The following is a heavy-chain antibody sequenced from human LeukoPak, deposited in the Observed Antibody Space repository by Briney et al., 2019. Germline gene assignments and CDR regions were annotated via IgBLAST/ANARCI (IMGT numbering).Heavy chain of an antibody. Sequence: ASVKVSCKASGGTFSSLVISWVRQAPGQGLEWMGRIIPILGTPNYAQKFQGRVTITADESTSTAYMELSSLRSEDTAVYYCAGHYGSGSYYNGWFDPWGQGTLVTVSS. CDR1: GGTFSSLV. V-gene: IGHV1-69*11. CDR2: IIPILGTP. CDR3: AGHYGSGSYYNGWFDP. D-gene: IGHD3-10*01. J-gene: IGHJ5*02.